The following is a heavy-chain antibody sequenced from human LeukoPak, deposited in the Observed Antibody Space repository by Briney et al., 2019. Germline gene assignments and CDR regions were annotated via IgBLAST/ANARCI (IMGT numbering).Heavy chain of an antibody. J-gene: IGHJ3*02. V-gene: IGHV4-39*07. CDR2: IYYSGST. CDR3: ARASPDDAFDI. CDR1: GGSISSSSYY. Sequence: SETLSLTCTVSGGSISSSSYYWGWIRQPPGKGLEWIGSIYYSGSTYYNPSLKSRVTISVDTSKNQFSLKLSSVTAADTAVYYCARASPDDAFDIWGQGTMVTVSS.